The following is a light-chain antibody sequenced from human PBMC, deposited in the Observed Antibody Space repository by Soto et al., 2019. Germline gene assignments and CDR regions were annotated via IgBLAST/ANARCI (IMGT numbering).Light chain of an antibody. CDR3: QQTYSPPFT. CDR1: HTFSSF. J-gene: IGKJ2*01. V-gene: IGKV1-39*01. CDR2: GAY. Sequence: DIQMTQSPSSLSASVGDRVTITCRASHTFSSFLNWYQQKRGKPPTLLIYGAYNVRSGVPSRFTGSGGGAEFRLTISSLQPDDFATYYCQQTYSPPFTFGQGTSLEFK.